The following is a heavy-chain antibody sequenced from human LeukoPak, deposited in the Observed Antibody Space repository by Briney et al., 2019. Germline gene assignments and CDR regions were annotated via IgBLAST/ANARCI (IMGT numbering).Heavy chain of an antibody. CDR1: GGSISSYY. D-gene: IGHD1-26*01. Sequence: SETLSLTCTVSGGSISSYYWSWIRQPPGKGLEWIWYIYYSGSTNYNPSLKSRVTISVDTSKNQFSLKLSSVTAADTAVYYCARLNPVGAIAFDIWGQGIMVTVSS. V-gene: IGHV4-59*08. CDR3: ARLNPVGAIAFDI. J-gene: IGHJ3*02. CDR2: IYYSGST.